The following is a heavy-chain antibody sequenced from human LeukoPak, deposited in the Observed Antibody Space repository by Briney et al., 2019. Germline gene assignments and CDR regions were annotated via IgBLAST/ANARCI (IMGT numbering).Heavy chain of an antibody. J-gene: IGHJ4*02. CDR1: GFTFSSYW. CDR3: ARDGSIFGVGNFDY. CDR2: IKQDGSEK. D-gene: IGHD3-3*01. Sequence: GGSLRLTCAASGFTFSSYWMSWVRQAPGKGLEWVANIKQDGSEKYYVDSVKGRFTISRDNAKNSLYLQMNSLRAEDTAVYYCARDGSIFGVGNFDYWGQGTLVTVSS. V-gene: IGHV3-7*01.